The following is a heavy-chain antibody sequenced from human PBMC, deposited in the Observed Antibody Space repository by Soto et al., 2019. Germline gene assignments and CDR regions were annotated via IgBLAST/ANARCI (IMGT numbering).Heavy chain of an antibody. CDR1: GFTFKSYV. J-gene: IGHJ4*02. V-gene: IGHV3-23*01. CDR2: ISGSGGST. CDR3: AMWRGHDSNWFGPFDH. Sequence: GGSLRLSCGGSGFTFKSYVMAWVRQAPGKGLEWVSAISGSGGSTDYADSVKGRFTISRDNSKNTLFLQMSGLRAEDTAAYYCAMWRGHDSNWFGPFDHWGQGTLVTVSS. D-gene: IGHD3-10*01.